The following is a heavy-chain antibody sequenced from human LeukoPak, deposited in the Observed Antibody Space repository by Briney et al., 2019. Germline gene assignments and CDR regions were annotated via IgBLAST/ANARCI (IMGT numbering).Heavy chain of an antibody. D-gene: IGHD3-10*01. Sequence: GGSLRLSCAASGFTFSSYGMHWVRKAPGKGLEWVAFIRYDGSNKYYADSVKGRFTISRDNSKNTLYLQMNSLRAEDTAVYYCAKTRFGETEYYFDYWGQGTLVTVSS. CDR1: GFTFSSYG. CDR3: AKTRFGETEYYFDY. CDR2: IRYDGSNK. V-gene: IGHV3-30*02. J-gene: IGHJ4*02.